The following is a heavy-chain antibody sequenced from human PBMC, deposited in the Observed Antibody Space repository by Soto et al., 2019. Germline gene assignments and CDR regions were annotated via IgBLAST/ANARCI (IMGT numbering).Heavy chain of an antibody. V-gene: IGHV4-39*01. CDR1: GGSISSRGYY. D-gene: IGHD3-3*01. CDR2: IYFSGSI. Sequence: SETLSLTFNVSGGSISSRGYYWACVRQPPGKGLEWIGSIYFSGSIYDSPSLKSRITISVDTAKNQFSMKLKSVTAPDTAVYYCDRHEWSTHTYGLHVWAPGTSVTVYS. CDR3: DRHEWSTHTYGLHV. J-gene: IGHJ6*02.